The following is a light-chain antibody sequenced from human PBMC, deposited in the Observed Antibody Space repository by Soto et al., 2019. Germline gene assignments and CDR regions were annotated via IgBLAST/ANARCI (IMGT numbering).Light chain of an antibody. Sequence: QSVLTQPPSVSGAPGQRVTISCTGSSSNIGAGYDVHWYQQLPGTAPKLLIYGNSNRPSGVPDRFSGSKSRTSASLAITGLQAEDEADYYCQSYDSSLSVSVFGGGTKLTVL. CDR1: SSNIGAGYD. CDR3: QSYDSSLSVSV. V-gene: IGLV1-40*01. J-gene: IGLJ3*02. CDR2: GNS.